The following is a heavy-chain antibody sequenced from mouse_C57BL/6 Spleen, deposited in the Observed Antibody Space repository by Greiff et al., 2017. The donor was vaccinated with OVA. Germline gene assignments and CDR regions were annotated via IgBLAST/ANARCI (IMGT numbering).Heavy chain of an antibody. CDR2: IDPANGNT. CDR1: GFNIKNTY. D-gene: IGHD2-4*01. J-gene: IGHJ4*01. CDR3: ARSDYDYDDDYAMDY. Sequence: VQLKESVAELVRPGASVKLSCTASGFNIKNTYMHWVKQRPEQGLEWIGRIDPANGNTKYAPKFQGKATITADTSSNTAYLQLSSLTSEDTAIYYCARSDYDYDDDYAMDYWGQGTSVTVSS. V-gene: IGHV14-3*01.